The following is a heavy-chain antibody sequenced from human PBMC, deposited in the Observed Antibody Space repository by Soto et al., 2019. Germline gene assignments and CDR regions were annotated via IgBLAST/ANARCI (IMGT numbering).Heavy chain of an antibody. V-gene: IGHV3-21*01. CDR1: GFTFGTYT. CDR2: IGTTSSYI. Sequence: GGSVRLSXAASGFTFGTYTMNWVRQAPGKGLEWVSSIGTTSSYIYYADSVRGRFTISRDNAKDSLYLQMSSLRAEDTAVYYCARVMCGDCSTYYYYSMDVWGQGTTVTVS. J-gene: IGHJ6*02. D-gene: IGHD2-21*02. CDR3: ARVMCGDCSTYYYYSMDV.